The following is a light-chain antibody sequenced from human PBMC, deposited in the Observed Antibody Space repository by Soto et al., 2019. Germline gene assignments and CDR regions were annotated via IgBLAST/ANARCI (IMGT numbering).Light chain of an antibody. CDR2: DAS. Sequence: IVLTQSPATLSLSPGDRATLSCRASQSVSIDLAWYQQKPGQAPRLLIYDASTRATGIPARFSGSGSRTDFTLTISSLEPEDFAVYYCQQRSNWRRLTFGGGTKVEFK. CDR3: QQRSNWRRLT. CDR1: QSVSID. V-gene: IGKV3-11*01. J-gene: IGKJ4*01.